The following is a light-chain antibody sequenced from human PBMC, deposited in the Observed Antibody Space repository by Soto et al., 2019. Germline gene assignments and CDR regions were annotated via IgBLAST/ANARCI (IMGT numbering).Light chain of an antibody. CDR2: AAS. CDR1: QSISSY. J-gene: IGKJ1*01. Sequence: VGDRATITCRASQSISSYLNWYQQKPGKAXKLXXYAASSLQSGVPSRFSGSGYGTDFTLTISSLQPEDFATYYCQQSYSTPWTFGQGNKVDIK. V-gene: IGKV1-39*01. CDR3: QQSYSTPWT.